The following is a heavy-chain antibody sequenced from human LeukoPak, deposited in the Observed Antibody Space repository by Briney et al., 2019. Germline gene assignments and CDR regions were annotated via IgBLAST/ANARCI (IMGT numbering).Heavy chain of an antibody. J-gene: IGHJ5*02. V-gene: IGHV5-51*01. Sequence: GEALKISCKGSGYSFTSYWIGWVRQMPGKGRGWMGIIYPGDSDTRYSPSFQGQVTLSADKSISTAYLQSSSLTASATAMYYCARHRLISSSWPWFDPWGQGTLVTVSS. D-gene: IGHD6-13*01. CDR3: ARHRLISSSWPWFDP. CDR1: GYSFTSYW. CDR2: IYPGDSDT.